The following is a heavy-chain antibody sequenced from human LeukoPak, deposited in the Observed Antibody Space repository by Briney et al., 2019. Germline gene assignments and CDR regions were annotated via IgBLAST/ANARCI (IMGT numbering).Heavy chain of an antibody. CDR2: ISYDGGNK. V-gene: IGHV3-30*04. CDR1: GFTFSNYA. Sequence: GGSLRLSCAASGFTFSNYAMHWVRQAPGKGREWVAVISYDGGNKSYADSVKGRFTISRDNSKNTLFLQVNSLRAEDTAVYYCARDRSGYELSGLDYWGQGTLVTVSS. D-gene: IGHD5-12*01. J-gene: IGHJ4*02. CDR3: ARDRSGYELSGLDY.